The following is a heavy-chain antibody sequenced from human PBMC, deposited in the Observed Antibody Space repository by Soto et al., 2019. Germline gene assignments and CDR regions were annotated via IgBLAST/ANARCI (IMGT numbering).Heavy chain of an antibody. CDR3: ARVSSSIVVVPDYGMDV. V-gene: IGHV1-18*04. Sequence: QVQLVQSGVEVKKPGASVKVSCKASGYTFISHGISWVRQAPGQGLEWMGWISGQNGNTNYAQKLQGRVTLTTDTSMSTAYMELRSLRSDDTAVYYCARVSSSIVVVPDYGMDVWGQGTTVTVSS. D-gene: IGHD2-15*01. CDR2: ISGQNGNT. CDR1: GYTFISHG. J-gene: IGHJ6*02.